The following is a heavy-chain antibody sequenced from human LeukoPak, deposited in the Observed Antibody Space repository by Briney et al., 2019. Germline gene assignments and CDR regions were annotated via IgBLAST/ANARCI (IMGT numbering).Heavy chain of an antibody. CDR1: GGSISSYY. V-gene: IGHV4-59*01. Sequence: PSETPSLTCTVSGGSISSYYWSWIRQPPGKGLEWIGYIYYSGSTNYNPSLKSRVTISVDTSKNQFSLKLSSATAADTAVYYCARLTESSGYSFPPPDEADPPLYLDYWGQGTLVTVSS. D-gene: IGHD3-22*01. J-gene: IGHJ4*02. CDR2: IYYSGST. CDR3: ARLTESSGYSFPPPDEADPPLYLDY.